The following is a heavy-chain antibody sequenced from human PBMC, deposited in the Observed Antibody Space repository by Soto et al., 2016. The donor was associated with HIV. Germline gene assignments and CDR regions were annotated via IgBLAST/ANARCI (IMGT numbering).Heavy chain of an antibody. D-gene: IGHD3-22*01. J-gene: IGHJ4*02. V-gene: IGHV3-23*01. Sequence: EVQLLESGGGLVQPGGSLRLSCAASGFTFSSYAMSWVRQAPGKGLEWVSYISGSGANTYYADSVKGRFTISRDNSNNTLYLQVNSLRAEDTAIYYCAKEIDSSGYYYFDYWGQGALVHRLL. CDR2: ISGSGANT. CDR3: AKEIDSSGYYYFDY. CDR1: GFTFSSYA.